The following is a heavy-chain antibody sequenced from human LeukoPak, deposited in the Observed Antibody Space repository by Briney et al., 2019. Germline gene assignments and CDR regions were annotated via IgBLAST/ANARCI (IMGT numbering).Heavy chain of an antibody. J-gene: IGHJ4*02. Sequence: GGSLGLSCVASGFTFSSYNMNWVRQAPGKGLEWDSSISSSGSYIYYADSVKGRFTISRDSAKNSLHLQMNSLRADDTAMYYCAREVRYTGICLDYWGQGALVTVSS. CDR3: AREVRYTGICLDY. D-gene: IGHD6-13*01. CDR1: GFTFSSYN. CDR2: ISSSGSYI. V-gene: IGHV3-21*01.